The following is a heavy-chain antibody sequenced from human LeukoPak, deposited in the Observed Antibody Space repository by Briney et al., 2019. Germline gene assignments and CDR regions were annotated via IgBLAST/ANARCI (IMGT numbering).Heavy chain of an antibody. V-gene: IGHV3-30*18. CDR1: GFSFSFYG. CDR3: AKPAGTSGPATIDASLV. D-gene: IGHD1-14*01. J-gene: IGHJ3*01. Sequence: GESLRLSCAASGFSFSFYGIHWVRQAPGKGLEWLAVISSDGTNKYFVDSVKGRFTISRDNTKNTVYLQMNSLRPGDTAVYYCAKPAGTSGPATIDASLVWGQRTRLTVSS. CDR2: ISSDGTNK.